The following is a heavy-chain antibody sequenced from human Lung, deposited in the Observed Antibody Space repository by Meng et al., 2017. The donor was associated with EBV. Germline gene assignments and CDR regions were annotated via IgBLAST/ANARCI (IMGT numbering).Heavy chain of an antibody. CDR2: ISSRSTYI. J-gene: IGHJ4*02. CDR1: GFTFRSYS. Sequence: EVQLVESGGGLVKPGGSLRLSCAVSGFTFRSYSMNWVRQAPGKGLEWVSSISSRSTYIYYADSLKGRFTISRDNAQNSLYLQMNSLRAEDTAVYYCAREYCSGGTCGFDYWGQGTLVTVSS. V-gene: IGHV3-21*01. D-gene: IGHD2-15*01. CDR3: AREYCSGGTCGFDY.